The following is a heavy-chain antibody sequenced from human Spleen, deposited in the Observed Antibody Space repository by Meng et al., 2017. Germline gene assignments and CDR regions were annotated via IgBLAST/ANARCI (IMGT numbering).Heavy chain of an antibody. V-gene: IGHV1-2*02. J-gene: IGHJ1*01. CDR3: AREAVNVVTAEYFQH. CDR2: INPNSGGT. Sequence: ASVKVSCKASGYSFTGYYIHWVRQAPGQGLEWMGWINPNSGGTKYAQRFQGRVTMTRDTSISTAYMELSSLRSDDTAIYFCAREAVNVVTAEYFQHWGQGTLVTVSS. D-gene: IGHD2-21*02. CDR1: GYSFTGYY.